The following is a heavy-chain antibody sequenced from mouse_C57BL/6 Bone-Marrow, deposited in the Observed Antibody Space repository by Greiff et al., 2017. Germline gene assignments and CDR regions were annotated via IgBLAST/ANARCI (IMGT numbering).Heavy chain of an antibody. CDR1: GYTFTDYE. V-gene: IGHV1-15*01. Sequence: VQLQQSGAELVRPGASVTLSCKASGYTFTDYEMHWVKQTPVHGLEWIGAIDPETGGTAYNQKFKGKAILTADKSSSTAYMELRSLTSEDSAVYYCTRWDTTVVAPMDYWGQGTSVTVSS. D-gene: IGHD1-1*01. J-gene: IGHJ4*01. CDR3: TRWDTTVVAPMDY. CDR2: IDPETGGT.